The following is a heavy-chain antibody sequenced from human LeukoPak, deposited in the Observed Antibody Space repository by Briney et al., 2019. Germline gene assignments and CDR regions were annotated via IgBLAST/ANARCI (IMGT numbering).Heavy chain of an antibody. D-gene: IGHD6-13*01. Sequence: PGGSLRLSCAASGFTFSTFAMIWVRQPPGKGLEWVSSIFPSGGEIHYADSVRGRFTISRDNSKNTLYLQMNSLRAEDTAVYYCAKDLGPYSSRVENWFDPWGQGTLVTVSS. CDR1: GFTFSTFA. CDR2: IFPSGGEI. J-gene: IGHJ5*02. CDR3: AKDLGPYSSRVENWFDP. V-gene: IGHV3-23*01.